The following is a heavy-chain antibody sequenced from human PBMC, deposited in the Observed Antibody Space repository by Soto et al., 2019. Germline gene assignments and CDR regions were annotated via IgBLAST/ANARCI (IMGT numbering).Heavy chain of an antibody. CDR2: IKSKTDGGTT. CDR3: TTSPRAQY. J-gene: IGHJ4*02. CDR1: GFTFNNAW. Sequence: EVQLVESGGGXXXPGGSLGLSCAVSGFTFNNAWMSWVRQAPGKGLEWVGRIKSKTDGGTTDHAASVEGRFTISRDDSKNTLYLQMDSLKIEDTAMYYCTTSPRAQYWGQGTLVSVSS. V-gene: IGHV3-15*01.